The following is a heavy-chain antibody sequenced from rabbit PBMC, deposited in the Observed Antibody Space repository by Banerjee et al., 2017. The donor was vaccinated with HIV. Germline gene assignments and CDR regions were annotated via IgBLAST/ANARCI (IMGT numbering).Heavy chain of an antibody. Sequence: QEQLVESGGDLVQPEGSLTLTCTASGFSFSSSYWICWVRQAPGKGLEWIACIYAGSGGTTYYASWAKGRFTISKTSSTTVTLQMTGLTAADTATYFCARDAGYGGVGYAGAFDPWGQGTLVTVS. D-gene: IGHD4-2*01. CDR1: GFSFSSSYW. V-gene: IGHV1S45*01. CDR2: IYAGSGGTT. CDR3: ARDAGYGGVGYAGAFDP. J-gene: IGHJ2*01.